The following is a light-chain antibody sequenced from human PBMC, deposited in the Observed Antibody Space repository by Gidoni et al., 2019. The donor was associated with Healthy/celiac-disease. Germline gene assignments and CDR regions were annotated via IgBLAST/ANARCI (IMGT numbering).Light chain of an antibody. V-gene: IGLV2-14*03. J-gene: IGLJ2*01. Sequence: SALTQPASVSGSPGQSITISCTGTSSDVGGYNYVSWYQQHPGKAHKLMIYDVSNRPSGVSNRFSGSKSGNTASLTISGLQAEDEADYYCSSYTSSSTRVFGGGTKLTVL. CDR3: SSYTSSSTRV. CDR1: SSDVGGYNY. CDR2: DVS.